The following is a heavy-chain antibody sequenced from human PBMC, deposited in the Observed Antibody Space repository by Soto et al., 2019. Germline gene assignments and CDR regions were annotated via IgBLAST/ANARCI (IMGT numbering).Heavy chain of an antibody. D-gene: IGHD6-6*01. V-gene: IGHV4-59*08. CDR1: GGSISSYY. J-gene: IGHJ4*02. CDR3: ARRYGSCFDY. Sequence: QVQLQESGPGLVKPSETLSLTCTVSGGSISSYYWNWIRQPPGKGLEWIGYIYYNGSSNDNPSLKSRVTRSVDTSKNPFSLKLSSVTAADTAVYYCARRYGSCFDYWGQGTLVTVSS. CDR2: IYYNGSS.